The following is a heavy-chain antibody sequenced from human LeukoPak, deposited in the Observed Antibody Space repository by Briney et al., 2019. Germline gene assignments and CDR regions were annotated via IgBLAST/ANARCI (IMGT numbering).Heavy chain of an antibody. CDR1: GGSFSGYY. V-gene: IGHV4-34*01. D-gene: IGHD6-19*01. Sequence: SETLSLTCAVYGGSFSGYYWSWIRQPPGKGLEWIGEINHSGSTNYNPSLKSRVTISVDTSKNQFSLKLNSVTAADTAVYYCTRQAVAPDYWGQGTLVTVSS. CDR3: TRQAVAPDY. J-gene: IGHJ4*02. CDR2: INHSGST.